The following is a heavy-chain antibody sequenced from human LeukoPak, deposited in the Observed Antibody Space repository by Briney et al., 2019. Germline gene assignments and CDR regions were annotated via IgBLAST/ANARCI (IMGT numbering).Heavy chain of an antibody. D-gene: IGHD3-16*02. CDR2: IYHSGST. CDR3: ASRAITFGGVIVD. CDR1: GYSISSGFY. J-gene: IGHJ4*02. V-gene: IGHV4-38-2*02. Sequence: PSETLSLTYTVSGYSISSGFYWGWIRQPPGKGLEWIGEIYHSGSTNYNPSLKSRVTISVDKSKNQFSLKLSSVTAADTAVYYCASRAITFGGVIVDWGQGTLVTVSS.